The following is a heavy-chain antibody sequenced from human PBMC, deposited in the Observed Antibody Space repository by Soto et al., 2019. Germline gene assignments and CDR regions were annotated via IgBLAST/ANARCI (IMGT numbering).Heavy chain of an antibody. J-gene: IGHJ6*02. CDR1: GGSISIYY. D-gene: IGHD3-10*01. CDR2: IYYSGST. Sequence: SEPLSLTCPFSGGSISIYYWSWIRQPPGKGLEWIGYIYYSGSTNYNPSLKSRVTISVDTSKNQFSLKLSSVTAADTAVYYCARDRITMVRGANSYYYYYGMDVWGQGTTVTVSS. V-gene: IGHV4-59*01. CDR3: ARDRITMVRGANSYYYYYGMDV.